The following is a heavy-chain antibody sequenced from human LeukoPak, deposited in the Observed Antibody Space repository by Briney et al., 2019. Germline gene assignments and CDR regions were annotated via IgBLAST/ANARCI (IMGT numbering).Heavy chain of an antibody. CDR3: ASPRGGY. D-gene: IGHD3-10*01. V-gene: IGHV3-23*01. CDR1: AFIFSNYA. CDR2: ISGGGGST. Sequence: GGSLRLSCAASAFIFSNYAMSWVRQAPGKELEGVSSISGGGGSTFYADSVKGRFTISRDNSKNTLYLQMNSLRAEDTAVYYCASPRGGYWGQGTLVTVSS. J-gene: IGHJ4*02.